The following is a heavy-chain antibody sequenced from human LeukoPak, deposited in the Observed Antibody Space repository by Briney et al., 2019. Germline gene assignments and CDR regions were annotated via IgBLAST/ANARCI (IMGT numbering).Heavy chain of an antibody. CDR3: ARDESGAYCSSTSCSEVGY. J-gene: IGHJ4*02. CDR1: GFTYSDYY. D-gene: IGHD2-2*01. V-gene: IGHV3-11*04. Sequence: PGGSLRLSCAASGFTYSDYYMSWIRQAPGKGLEWVSYISSSGSTIYYADSVKGRFTISRDNAKNSLYLQMNSLRAEDTAVYYCARDESGAYCSSTSCSEVGYWGQGTLVTVSS. CDR2: ISSSGSTI.